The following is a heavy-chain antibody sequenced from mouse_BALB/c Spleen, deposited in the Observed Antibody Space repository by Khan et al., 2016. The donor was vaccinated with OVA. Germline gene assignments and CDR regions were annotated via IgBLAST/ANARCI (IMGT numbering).Heavy chain of an antibody. CDR1: GFTFSSFG. CDR2: ISGDSSTI. CDR3: ARSYFYGYYFDQ. V-gene: IGHV5-17*02. Sequence: EVELVESGGGLVQPGGSRTLSCVASGFTFSSFGMHWVRQAPEKGLAWVAYISGDSSTIYYTDTVKGRFTISRDNPKNTLFLQMTSLRSEDMAMYYCARSYFYGYYFDQWGQGTTLTVSS. D-gene: IGHD1-1*01. J-gene: IGHJ2*01.